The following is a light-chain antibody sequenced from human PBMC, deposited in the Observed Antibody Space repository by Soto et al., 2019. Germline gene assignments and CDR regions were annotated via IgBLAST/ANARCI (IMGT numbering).Light chain of an antibody. CDR3: QQYGTSPRT. Sequence: EVELTQSPGTLSFSPGNTATLSCGASQSVTSNYLAWYQQKARQPPRLLIYGASTRASGIPDRFSGSGSGTGFTLTIDRLEPEDLAVYYCQQYGTSPRTFGGGTKVEIK. CDR1: QSVTSNY. V-gene: IGKV3-20*01. J-gene: IGKJ4*02. CDR2: GAS.